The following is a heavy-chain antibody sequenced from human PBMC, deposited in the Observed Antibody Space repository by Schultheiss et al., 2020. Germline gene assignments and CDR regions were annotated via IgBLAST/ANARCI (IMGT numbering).Heavy chain of an antibody. CDR2: IYSSGST. CDR3: AGTYYYASGTYYPDY. D-gene: IGHD3-10*01. V-gene: IGHV4-59*08. Sequence: SETLFLTCTVSGGSINSYYWSWIRQPPGKGLEWIGRIYSSGSTNYNPSLESRVTISVDTSKNQFSLKLSSVTAADTAMYYCAGTYYYASGTYYPDYWGQGTLVTVAS. CDR1: GGSINSYY. J-gene: IGHJ4*02.